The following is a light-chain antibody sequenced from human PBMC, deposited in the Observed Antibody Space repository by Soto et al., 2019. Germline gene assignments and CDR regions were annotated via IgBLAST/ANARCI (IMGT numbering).Light chain of an antibody. CDR1: QTISGW. V-gene: IGKV1-5*01. CDR3: QQSHNWPRT. J-gene: IGKJ1*01. CDR2: DAS. Sequence: DIQMTQSPSTLSASVGDTVTITCRASQTISGWLAWYQQRPGKAPNLLIFDASTLESGVPSRFSGSGSGTDFTLTISSLEPEDFAVYYCQQSHNWPRTFGQGTKVDIK.